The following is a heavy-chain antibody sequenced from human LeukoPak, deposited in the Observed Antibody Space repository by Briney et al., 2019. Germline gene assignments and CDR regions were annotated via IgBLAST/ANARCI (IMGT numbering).Heavy chain of an antibody. D-gene: IGHD7-27*01. CDR1: GYTFTGYY. J-gene: IGHJ6*02. Sequence: GASVKVSCKASGYTFTGYYMHWVRQAPGQGLEWMGWINPNSGGTNYAQKFQGRVTMTRDTSISTAYMELSRLRSDDTAVYYCARDLTPAAHPADNWGLYGMDVWGQGTTVTVSS. CDR2: INPNSGGT. V-gene: IGHV1-2*02. CDR3: ARDLTPAAHPADNWGLYGMDV.